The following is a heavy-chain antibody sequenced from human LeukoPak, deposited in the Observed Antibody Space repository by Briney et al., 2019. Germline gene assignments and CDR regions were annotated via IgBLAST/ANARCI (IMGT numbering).Heavy chain of an antibody. J-gene: IGHJ6*03. CDR1: GGSISSYY. CDR3: ARSYYGSGSTNYYYYYMDV. Sequence: SETLSLTCTVSGGSISSYYWSWIRQPAGKGLEWIGRIHTSGSTNYNPSLKSRVTMSVDTSKDQFSLKLSSVTAADTAVYYCARSYYGSGSTNYYYYYMDVWGKGTTVTISS. V-gene: IGHV4-4*07. CDR2: IHTSGST. D-gene: IGHD3-10*01.